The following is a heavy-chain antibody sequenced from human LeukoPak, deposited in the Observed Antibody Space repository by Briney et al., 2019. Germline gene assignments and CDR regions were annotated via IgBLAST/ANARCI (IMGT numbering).Heavy chain of an antibody. CDR2: IYYSGST. CDR1: GGSISSSSYY. D-gene: IGHD3-3*01. J-gene: IGHJ6*03. CDR3: ARQFTDDFWSGYPSYYYMDV. V-gene: IGHV4-39*01. Sequence: SETLSLTCTVYGGSISSSSYYWGWIRQPPGKGLEWIGSIYYSGSTYYNPSLKSRVTISVDTSKNQFSLKLSSVTAADTAVYYCARQFTDDFWSGYPSYYYMDVWGKGTTVTVSS.